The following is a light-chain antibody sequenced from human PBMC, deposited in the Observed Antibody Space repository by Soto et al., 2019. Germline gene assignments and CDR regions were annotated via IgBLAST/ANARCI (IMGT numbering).Light chain of an antibody. Sequence: QSALTQPASVSGSTGQSITNSCTGTSSDVGGYNYVSWYQQHPGKAPKLMIYEVSNRPSGVSNRFSGSKSGNTASLTISGLQAEDEADYYCSSYTSSSHYVFGTGTKLTVL. V-gene: IGLV2-14*01. CDR2: EVS. CDR1: SSDVGGYNY. CDR3: SSYTSSSHYV. J-gene: IGLJ1*01.